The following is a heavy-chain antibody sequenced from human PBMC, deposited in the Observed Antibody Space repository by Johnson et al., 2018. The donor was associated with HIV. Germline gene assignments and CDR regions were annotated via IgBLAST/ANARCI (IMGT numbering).Heavy chain of an antibody. CDR2: IKEDGSEK. CDR1: GFTFSRYW. V-gene: IGHV3-7*01. Sequence: QLVESGGGVVQPGGSLRLSCAASGFTFSRYWMSWVRQAPGQGLEWVANIKEDGSEKYYVDSVKGRFTISRDNAKNSLYLQMNSLRAEDTAVYYCAREEGDAFDIWGQGTMVTVSS. CDR3: AREEGDAFDI. J-gene: IGHJ3*02.